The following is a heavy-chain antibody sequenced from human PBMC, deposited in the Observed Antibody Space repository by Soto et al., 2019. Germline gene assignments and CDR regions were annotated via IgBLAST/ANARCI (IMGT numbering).Heavy chain of an antibody. D-gene: IGHD3-16*01. V-gene: IGHV3-7*03. J-gene: IGHJ4*02. CDR1: GFSFKSYW. CDR2: TDQEGNKK. CDR3: AKGGAGTFLDS. Sequence: EVQLAESGGGLVQRGGSLRLSCTGSGFNVASGFSFKSYWMNWVRQAPGKGLEWVANTDQEGNKKYYLDSVKGRFTISRDNAKNSLYLQMSSMSAEDTAIYYCAKGGAGTFLDSWGQGTQVTVSS.